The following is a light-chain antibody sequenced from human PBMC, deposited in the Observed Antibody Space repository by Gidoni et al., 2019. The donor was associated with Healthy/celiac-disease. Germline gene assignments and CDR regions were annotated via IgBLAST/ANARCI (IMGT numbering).Light chain of an antibody. Sequence: SYELTQPPSVSVSPGQTASITCYGEKVADNYACWYQQKPGQSPVLVIYQDSKRPSGIPERFSGSNSVDTTTMTISETQAMDEDDYYCQEWDSSTVVFGGGTKLTVL. V-gene: IGLV3-1*01. CDR3: QEWDSSTVV. CDR1: KVADNY. CDR2: QDS. J-gene: IGLJ2*01.